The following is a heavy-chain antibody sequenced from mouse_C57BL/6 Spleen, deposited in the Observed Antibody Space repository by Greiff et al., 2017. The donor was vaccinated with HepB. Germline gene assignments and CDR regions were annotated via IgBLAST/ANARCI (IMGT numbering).Heavy chain of an antibody. CDR1: GYAFSSSW. J-gene: IGHJ2*01. D-gene: IGHD4-1*01. CDR3: ATTGPFDY. Sequence: VQLQQSGPELVKPGASVKISCKASGYAFSSSWMNWVKQRPGKGLEWIGRIYPGDGDTNYNGKFKGKATLTADKSSSTAYMQLSSLTSEDSAVYFCATTGPFDYWGQGTTRTVSS. V-gene: IGHV1-82*01. CDR2: IYPGDGDT.